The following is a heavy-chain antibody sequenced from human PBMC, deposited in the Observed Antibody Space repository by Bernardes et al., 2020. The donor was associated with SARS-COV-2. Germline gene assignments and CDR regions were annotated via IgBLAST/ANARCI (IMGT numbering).Heavy chain of an antibody. CDR1: GYTFTTYD. J-gene: IGHJ6*02. CDR3: VRGASSGSYYYYYYNLDV. V-gene: IGHV1-8*01. D-gene: IGHD1-26*01. CDR2: INPKSDTT. Sequence: ASVEVCCKASGYTFTTYDINWVRQAPGQGLEWMGWINPKSDTTGYAQKFQGRVTLTRDTSVSTAYLELHSLGYEDTAQYYCVRGASSGSYYYYYYNLDVWGQGTTVTVSS.